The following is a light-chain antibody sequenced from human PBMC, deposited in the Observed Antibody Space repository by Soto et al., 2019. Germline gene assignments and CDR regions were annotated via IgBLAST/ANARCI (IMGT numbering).Light chain of an antibody. CDR2: GAS. V-gene: IGKV1-9*01. J-gene: IGKJ3*01. CDR3: HQLSNYPAN. Sequence: DIQLTQSPSFLSASVGDRVTITCRASQDISSHLAWYQQRPGRAPKVLIYGASTLQSGVSSRFSGRGRGSATASTLTISKVRAEDLPTSNQHQLSNYPANFGAVTNADIK. CDR1: QDISSH.